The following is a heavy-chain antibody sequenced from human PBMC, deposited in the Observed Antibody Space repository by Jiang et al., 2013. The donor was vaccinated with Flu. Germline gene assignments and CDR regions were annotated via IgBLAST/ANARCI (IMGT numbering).Heavy chain of an antibody. CDR3: TTPDPPHSSSWPVDF. D-gene: IGHD6-13*01. CDR1: GGTFSSY. V-gene: IGHV1-69*02. J-gene: IGHJ4*02. Sequence: GAEVKKPGSSVKVSCKASGGTFSSYFTVSWVRQAPGQGLEWMGRIIPILNIANYAQNFQGRVTITADKSTRTAYMELSSLRSEDTAVYYCTTPDPPHSSSWPVDFWGQGTLVTVSS. CDR2: IIPILNIA.